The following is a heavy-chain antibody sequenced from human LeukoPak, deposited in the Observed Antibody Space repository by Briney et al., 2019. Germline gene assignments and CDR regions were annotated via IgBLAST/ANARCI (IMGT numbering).Heavy chain of an antibody. Sequence: PGGSLRLSCAASGFSFSNYWMYWVRQPPGKGLEWVANIKQDGSEKYYVDSVKGRFTISRDNAKNSLYLQMNSLRAEDTGVYYCDGGTGWVSNLGGGQGTLVIVSS. CDR3: DGGTGWVSNLG. CDR1: GFSFSNYW. D-gene: IGHD6-19*01. CDR2: IKQDGSEK. J-gene: IGHJ4*02. V-gene: IGHV3-7*03.